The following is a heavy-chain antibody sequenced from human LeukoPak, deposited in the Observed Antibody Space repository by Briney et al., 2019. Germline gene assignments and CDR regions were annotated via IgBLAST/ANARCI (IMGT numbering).Heavy chain of an antibody. J-gene: IGHJ4*02. CDR1: GFTFDDYA. V-gene: IGHV3-9*01. Sequence: GRSLRLSCAASGFTFDDYAMHWVRQAPGKGLEWVSGISWNSGSIGYADSVKGRFTISRDNAKNSLYLQMNSLRAEDTALYYCAKSTVAGKEGPFDYWGQGTLVTVSS. CDR2: ISWNSGSI. D-gene: IGHD6-19*01. CDR3: AKSTVAGKEGPFDY.